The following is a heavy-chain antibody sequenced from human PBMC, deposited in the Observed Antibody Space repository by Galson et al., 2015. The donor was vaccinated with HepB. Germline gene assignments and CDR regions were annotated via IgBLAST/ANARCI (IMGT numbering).Heavy chain of an antibody. J-gene: IGHJ5*02. CDR2: IYYTGGT. CDR1: NGSVSSSTYY. CDR3: ARHRITMIRGGLDP. V-gene: IGHV4-39*01. Sequence: ETLSLTCSVFNGSVSSSTYYWAWIRQPPGKGLEWIGSIYYTGGTYYNPSLRSRVTISVDTSKNQFSLNLSSVTASDTAIYYCARHRITMIRGGLDPWGQGILVTVSS. D-gene: IGHD3-10*01.